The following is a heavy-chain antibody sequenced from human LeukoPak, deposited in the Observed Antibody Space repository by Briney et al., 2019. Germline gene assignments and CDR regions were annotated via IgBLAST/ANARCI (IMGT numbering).Heavy chain of an antibody. CDR3: ARGRGYSSGWSSYYYYMDV. Sequence: SSETLSLTCAVYGGSFSGYYWSWIRQPPGKGLEWIGEINHSGSTNYNPSLKSRVTISVDTSKNQFSLKLSSVTAADTAVYYSARGRGYSSGWSSYYYYMDVWGKGTTVTVSS. V-gene: IGHV4-34*01. J-gene: IGHJ6*03. CDR2: INHSGST. D-gene: IGHD6-19*01. CDR1: GGSFSGYY.